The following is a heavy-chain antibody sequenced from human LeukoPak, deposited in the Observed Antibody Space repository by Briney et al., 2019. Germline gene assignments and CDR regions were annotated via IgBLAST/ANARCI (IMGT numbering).Heavy chain of an antibody. Sequence: SETLSLTCTVSGASISSYYWSWIRQPPGKALEWIGCIFYSANTNYNPSLKSRVTISVDTSKNQFSLKLSSVTASDTAVYYCARGIRAAAGPWYFDYWGQGNLVSVSS. V-gene: IGHV4-59*01. CDR3: ARGIRAAAGPWYFDY. J-gene: IGHJ4*02. CDR2: IFYSANT. CDR1: GASISSYY. D-gene: IGHD6-13*01.